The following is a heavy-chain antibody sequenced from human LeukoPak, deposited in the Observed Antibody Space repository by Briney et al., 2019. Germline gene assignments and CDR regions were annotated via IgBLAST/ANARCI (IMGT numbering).Heavy chain of an antibody. CDR1: GFTFSDYW. CDR2: ISGSGGST. D-gene: IGHD5-18*01. CDR3: AKDPGYSYGFTFDY. Sequence: PGGSLRLSCAASGFTFSDYWMHWARQVPGKGLEWVSAISGSGGSTYYADSVKGRFTISRDNSKNTLYLQMNSLRAEDTAVYYCAKDPGYSYGFTFDYWGQGTLVTVSS. J-gene: IGHJ4*02. V-gene: IGHV3-23*01.